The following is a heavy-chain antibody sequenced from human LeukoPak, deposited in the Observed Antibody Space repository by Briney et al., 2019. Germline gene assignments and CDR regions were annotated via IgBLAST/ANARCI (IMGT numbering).Heavy chain of an antibody. D-gene: IGHD6-19*01. CDR1: GYSISSGYC. CDR3: ARGQARLSWFDP. CDR2: IYHSGST. J-gene: IGHJ5*02. Sequence: PSETLSLTCTVSGYSISSGYCWGWVRQPPGKGLEWIGGIYHSGSTYYNPSLKSRVTISVDTSKNQFFLKLRSVTAADTAVYYCARGQARLSWFDPWGQGTLVTVSS. V-gene: IGHV4-38-2*02.